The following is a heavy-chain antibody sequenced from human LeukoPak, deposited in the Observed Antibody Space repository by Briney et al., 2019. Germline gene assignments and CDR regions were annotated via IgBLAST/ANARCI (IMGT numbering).Heavy chain of an antibody. CDR1: GGSFSAYY. CDR2: VSHDGST. CDR3: ARPLRCVSNICYMDNWFDP. D-gene: IGHD2-2*02. J-gene: IGHJ5*02. Sequence: SETLSLTCAVYGGSFSAYYWSWIRQPPGKGLEWIGEVSHDGSTNSNPSLKSRVTISIDTSKNQFSLKLSSVAAADTAVYYCARPLRCVSNICYMDNWFDPWGQGTLVTVSS. V-gene: IGHV4-34*01.